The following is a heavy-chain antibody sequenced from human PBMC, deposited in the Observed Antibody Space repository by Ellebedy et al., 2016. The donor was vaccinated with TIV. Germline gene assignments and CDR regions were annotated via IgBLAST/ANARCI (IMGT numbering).Heavy chain of an antibody. J-gene: IGHJ6*02. Sequence: PGGSLRLSCAASGFTFSDYYMSWIRQAPGKGLEWVSYISSSGSTIYYADSVKGRFTISRDNSKNTVFLQMNSLRAEDTAVYFCTRGKARTGYQYGMDLWGQGTTVAVSS. CDR2: ISSSGSTI. D-gene: IGHD6-13*01. V-gene: IGHV3-11*01. CDR1: GFTFSDYY. CDR3: TRGKARTGYQYGMDL.